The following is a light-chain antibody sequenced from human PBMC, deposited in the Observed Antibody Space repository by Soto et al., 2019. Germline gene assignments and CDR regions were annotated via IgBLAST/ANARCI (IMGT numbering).Light chain of an antibody. CDR3: QQYNNWPHT. V-gene: IGKV3-15*01. J-gene: IGKJ1*01. Sequence: EIVMTQSPATVSVSPVERATLSCRASQSFGTNLAWYQQTPGPAPRLLIYGASIRATGVPDRFSGSGSGTEFTLSISRLRSADFAVYSWQQYNNWPHTFGQGTKVEIK. CDR1: QSFGTN. CDR2: GAS.